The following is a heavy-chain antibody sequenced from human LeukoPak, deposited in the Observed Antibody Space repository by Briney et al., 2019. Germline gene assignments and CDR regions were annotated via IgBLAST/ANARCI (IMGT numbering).Heavy chain of an antibody. CDR3: AKESPVAATGRGWFDP. CDR1: GFTFSSYA. CDR2: ITGSGGNT. V-gene: IGHV3-23*01. J-gene: IGHJ5*02. D-gene: IGHD6-13*01. Sequence: PGGSLRLSCAASGFTFSSYAMSWVRQAPGKGLEWVSTITGSGGNTYYADSVKGRFTISRDNSKNTLYLQMNSLRAKDTAIYYCAKESPVAATGRGWFDPWGQGTLVTVSS.